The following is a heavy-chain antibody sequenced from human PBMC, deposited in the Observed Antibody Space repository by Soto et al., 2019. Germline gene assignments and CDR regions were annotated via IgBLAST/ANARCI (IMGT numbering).Heavy chain of an antibody. CDR2: LSSGSRYV. J-gene: IGHJ4*02. V-gene: IGHV3-21*01. CDR3: VRGGSSRSY. D-gene: IGHD3-16*02. CDR1: GFTFTNYI. Sequence: PGGSLRLSCTASGFTFTNYIMTWVRQAPGKGLGWVSSLSSGSRYVYYVDSVKGRFTISRDDAKNSVYLQMNSLRAEDAAVYYCVRGGSSRSYWGQGSRVTVSS.